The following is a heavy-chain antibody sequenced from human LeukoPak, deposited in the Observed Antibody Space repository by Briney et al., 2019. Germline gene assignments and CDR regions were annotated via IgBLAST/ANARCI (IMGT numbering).Heavy chain of an antibody. J-gene: IGHJ5*02. CDR3: AREGIAAAGGSDWFDP. CDR1: GFTFDDYG. D-gene: IGHD6-13*01. Sequence: GGSLRLSCAASGFTFDDYGMSWVRQAPGKGLEWVSGINWNGGSTGYADSVKGRFTISRDNAKNSLYLQMNSLRAEDTAVYYCAREGIAAAGGSDWFDPWGQGTLVTVSS. CDR2: INWNGGST. V-gene: IGHV3-20*04.